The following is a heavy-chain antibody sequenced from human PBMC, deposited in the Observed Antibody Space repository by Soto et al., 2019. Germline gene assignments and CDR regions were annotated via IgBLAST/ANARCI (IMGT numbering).Heavy chain of an antibody. D-gene: IGHD6-19*01. CDR1: GGSFSGYY. Sequence: PSETLSLTCAVYGGSFSGYYWSWIRQPPGKGLEWIGEINHSGSTNYNPSLKSRVTISVDTSKNQFSLKLSSVTAADTAVYYCARGLTGIAVAGTSGFGYWGQGTLVTVSS. CDR2: INHSGST. CDR3: ARGLTGIAVAGTSGFGY. V-gene: IGHV4-34*01. J-gene: IGHJ4*02.